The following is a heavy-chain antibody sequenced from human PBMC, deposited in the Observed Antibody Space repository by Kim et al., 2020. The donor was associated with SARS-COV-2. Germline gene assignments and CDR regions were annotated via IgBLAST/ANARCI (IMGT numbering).Heavy chain of an antibody. CDR3: ARGDIVATNFYCEMDV. V-gene: IGHV3-30*04. Sequence: GGSLRLSCAASGFTFSNFAMHWVRQAPGKGLEWVAVVLFAGSNQYYADSVKGRFTISRDNSKNTLYLQMNSLRAEDTAVYFCARGDIVATNFYCEMDVWGQGTTVTVSS. D-gene: IGHD5-12*01. CDR2: VLFAGSNQ. CDR1: GFTFSNFA. J-gene: IGHJ6*02.